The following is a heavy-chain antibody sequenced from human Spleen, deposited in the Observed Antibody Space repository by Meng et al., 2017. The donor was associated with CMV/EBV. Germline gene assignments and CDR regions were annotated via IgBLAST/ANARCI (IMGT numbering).Heavy chain of an antibody. CDR2: IYHTGST. CDR3: ARARFDY. CDR1: GASISSGNFY. Sequence: SETLSLTCIVSGASISSGNFYWSWIRQLPGKGMEWVGYIYHTGSTKYNPSLKSRVTVSMDTTKNHFSLRLSSVTAADTAVYYCARARFDYWGQGTLVTVSS. V-gene: IGHV4-30-4*01. J-gene: IGHJ4*02.